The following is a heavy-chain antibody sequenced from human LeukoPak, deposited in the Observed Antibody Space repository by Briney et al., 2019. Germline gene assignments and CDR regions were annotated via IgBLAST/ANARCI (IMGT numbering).Heavy chain of an antibody. D-gene: IGHD6-13*01. V-gene: IGHV3-48*03. CDR3: ARDRSSSDAFDY. CDR2: ISSSGSTI. J-gene: IGHJ4*02. CDR1: GFTFSSYE. Sequence: GGSLRLSCAASGFTFSSYEMNWVRQAPGKGLEWVSYISSSGSTIYYADSVKGRFTISRDNAKNSLYLQMNSLRAEDTAVYYCARDRSSSDAFDYWGQGTLVTVSS.